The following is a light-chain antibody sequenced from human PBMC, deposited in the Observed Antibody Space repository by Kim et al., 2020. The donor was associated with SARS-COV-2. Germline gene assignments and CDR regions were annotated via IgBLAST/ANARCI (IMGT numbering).Light chain of an antibody. V-gene: IGLV3-1*01. CDR3: QAWDSSTAV. CDR2: QDS. J-gene: IGLJ2*01. CDR1: KLGDKY. Sequence: SYELTQPPSVSVSPGQTASITCSGDKLGDKYACWYQQQPGQSPVLDIYQDSKRPSGIPERFSGSNSGNTATLTISGTQAMDEADYYRQAWDSSTAVFGGG.